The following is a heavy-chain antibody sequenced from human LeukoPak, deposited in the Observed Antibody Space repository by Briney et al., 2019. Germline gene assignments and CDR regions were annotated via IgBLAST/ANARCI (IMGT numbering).Heavy chain of an antibody. Sequence: GSLRLSCTASGFTFINYSMNWVRQPPGKGLEWIGEINHSGSTNYNPSLKSRVTISVDTSKNQFSLKLSSVTAADTAVYYCARRKRITIFGVANWFDPWGQGTLVTVSS. CDR1: GFTFINYS. CDR3: ARRKRITIFGVANWFDP. V-gene: IGHV4-34*01. J-gene: IGHJ5*02. D-gene: IGHD3-3*01. CDR2: INHSGST.